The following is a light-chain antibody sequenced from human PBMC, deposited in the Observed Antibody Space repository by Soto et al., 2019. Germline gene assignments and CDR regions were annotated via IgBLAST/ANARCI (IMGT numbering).Light chain of an antibody. Sequence: EIVLTQSPGTLSLSPGESATLSCRASQSVGRNYLAWFQHKPDQAPRLLIYDASNRATGVPDRFSGSGSGTDFTLSVTRLEPEDFAVYYCQERSNWPLVTFGPGTRVDV. V-gene: IGKV3D-20*02. J-gene: IGKJ3*01. CDR2: DAS. CDR3: QERSNWPLVT. CDR1: QSVGRNY.